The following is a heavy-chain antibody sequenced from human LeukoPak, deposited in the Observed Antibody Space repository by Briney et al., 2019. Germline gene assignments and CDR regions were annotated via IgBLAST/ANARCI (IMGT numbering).Heavy chain of an antibody. CDR3: AREVRAVADSPYYYYMDV. Sequence: KSSETLSLTCTVSGGSISSYDWSWIRQAAGKGLEWIGRIYTDGSTNYNPSLKSLVTMSVDTSKNQFSLKLSSVTAADTAVYYCAREVRAVADSPYYYYMDVWGKGTTVTISS. CDR2: IYTDGST. J-gene: IGHJ6*03. D-gene: IGHD6-19*01. CDR1: GGSISSYD. V-gene: IGHV4-4*07.